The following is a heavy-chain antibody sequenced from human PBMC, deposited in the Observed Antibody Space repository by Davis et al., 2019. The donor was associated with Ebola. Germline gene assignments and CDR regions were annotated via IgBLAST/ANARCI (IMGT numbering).Heavy chain of an antibody. D-gene: IGHD2-8*02. CDR2: ISAFNGDT. V-gene: IGHV1-18*01. CDR3: ARESGVVGYIDH. J-gene: IGHJ4*02. CDR1: GYTFTSYG. Sequence: AASVKVSCKASGYTFTSYGISWVRQAPGQGLEWLGWISAFNGDTSYAQKFQGRVTMTTDNPTNTVYMELRGLRSDDTAVYYCARESGVVGYIDHWGQGTRVTVSS.